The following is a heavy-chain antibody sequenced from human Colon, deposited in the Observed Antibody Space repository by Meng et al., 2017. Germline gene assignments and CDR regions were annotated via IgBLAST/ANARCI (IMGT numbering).Heavy chain of an antibody. J-gene: IGHJ4*02. CDR1: GDSISSDIW. Sequence: QVQRQGSGPGLVKPLGTLSLTCTVSGDSISSDIWWSWVRQPPGKGLEWIGEVYHRGDTNYNPSLKSRVDISVDKSKNQFYLSLFSVTAADTAVYYCGRDQGRELINHWGQGTLVTVSS. D-gene: IGHD1-7*01. V-gene: IGHV4-4*02. CDR3: GRDQGRELINH. CDR2: VYHRGDT.